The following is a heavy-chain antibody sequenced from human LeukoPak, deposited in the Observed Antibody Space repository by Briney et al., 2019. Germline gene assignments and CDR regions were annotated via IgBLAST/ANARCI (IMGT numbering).Heavy chain of an antibody. CDR1: GGSINSYY. V-gene: IGHV4-59*01. CDR3: ARQIFWSGYYSDY. D-gene: IGHD3-3*01. CDR2: IYYSGST. Sequence: SETLSLTCTVSGGSINSYYWSWIRQPPGKGLEWIGYIYYSGSTNYNPSLKSRVTISVDTSKNQFSLKLSSVTAADTAVYYCARQIFWSGYYSDYWGQGTLVTVSS. J-gene: IGHJ4*02.